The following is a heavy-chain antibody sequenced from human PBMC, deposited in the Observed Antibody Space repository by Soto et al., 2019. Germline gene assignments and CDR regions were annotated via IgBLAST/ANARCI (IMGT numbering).Heavy chain of an antibody. V-gene: IGHV4-34*01. J-gene: IGHJ6*04. Sequence: SETLALTCAVYGGSFSGYYWSWIRQPPGKGLEWIGEINHSGSTNYNPSLKSRVTISVDTSKNQFSLKLSSVTAADTAVYYCARGYSDFWSGYNGMDVWGKGTTVPVSS. CDR3: ARGYSDFWSGYNGMDV. CDR2: INHSGST. D-gene: IGHD3-3*01. CDR1: GGSFSGYY.